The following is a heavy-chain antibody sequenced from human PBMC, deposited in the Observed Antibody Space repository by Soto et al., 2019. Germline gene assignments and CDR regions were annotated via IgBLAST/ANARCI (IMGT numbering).Heavy chain of an antibody. V-gene: IGHV3-30-3*01. Sequence: GGSLRLSCAASGFTFSSYAMHWVRQAPGKGLEWVAVISYDGSNKYYADSVKGRFTISRDNSKNTLYLQMNSLRAEDTAVYYCARDPSGSYYFDYWGQGTLVTVSS. CDR2: ISYDGSNK. CDR3: ARDPSGSYYFDY. J-gene: IGHJ4*02. CDR1: GFTFSSYA. D-gene: IGHD1-26*01.